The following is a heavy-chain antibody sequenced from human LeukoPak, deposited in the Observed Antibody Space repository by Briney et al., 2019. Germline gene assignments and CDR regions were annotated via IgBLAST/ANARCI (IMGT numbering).Heavy chain of an antibody. CDR2: IYYSGIT. CDR3: ARMAQNSYIRGRPIDY. CDR1: GDSITSFY. D-gene: IGHD3-16*01. Sequence: SETLSLTCTVSGDSITSFYWTWLRQPPGKGLECLGYIYYSGITSYYPSLKRRVTISEDTSKNQFSLKLSSMTAEDTAVYYCARMAQNSYIRGRPIDYWGQGTLVTVSS. V-gene: IGHV4-59*01. J-gene: IGHJ4*02.